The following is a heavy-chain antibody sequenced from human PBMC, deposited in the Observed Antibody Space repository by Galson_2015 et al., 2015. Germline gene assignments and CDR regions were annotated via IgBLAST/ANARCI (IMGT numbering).Heavy chain of an antibody. D-gene: IGHD4-17*01. Sequence: SLRLSCAASGFTFSSYSMNWVRQAPGKGLEWVSYTSSSSSYIYYADSVKGRFTISRDNAKNSLYLQMNSLRAEDTAVYYCAKILVDLGDYMGYFQHWGQGTL. CDR1: GFTFSSYS. CDR2: TSSSSSYI. V-gene: IGHV3-21*01. CDR3: AKILVDLGDYMGYFQH. J-gene: IGHJ1*01.